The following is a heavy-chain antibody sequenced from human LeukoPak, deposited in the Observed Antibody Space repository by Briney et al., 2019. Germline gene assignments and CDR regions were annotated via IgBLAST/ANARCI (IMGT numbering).Heavy chain of an antibody. Sequence: PSETLSLTCTVSGGSISSYYWSWIRQPPGKGLEWIGYIHYSGNTNYNPSLRSRVTISVDTSKNQFSLKLTSVTAADTAVYYCARDGGWDYYGSGSYYDYWGQGTLVTVSS. CDR3: ARDGGWDYYGSGSYYDY. CDR2: IHYSGNT. CDR1: GGSISSYY. J-gene: IGHJ4*02. V-gene: IGHV4-59*01. D-gene: IGHD3-10*01.